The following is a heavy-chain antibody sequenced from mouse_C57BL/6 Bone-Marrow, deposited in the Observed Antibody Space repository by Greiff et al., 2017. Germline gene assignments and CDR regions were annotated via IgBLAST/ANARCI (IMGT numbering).Heavy chain of an antibody. V-gene: IGHV5-15*01. Sequence: EVKVVESGGGLVQPGGSLKLSCAASGFTFSDYGMAWVRQAPRKGPEWVAFISNLAYSIYYADTVTGRFTISRENAKNTRYLDMSSLRSEDTAMYDCARHGLFYAMDYGGQGTAITVSS. J-gene: IGHJ4*01. CDR1: GFTFSDYG. CDR3: ARHGLFYAMDY. D-gene: IGHD2-3*01. CDR2: ISNLAYSI.